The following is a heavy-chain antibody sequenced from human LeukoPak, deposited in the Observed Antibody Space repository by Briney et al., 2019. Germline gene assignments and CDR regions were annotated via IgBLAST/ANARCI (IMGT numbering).Heavy chain of an antibody. CDR1: GGTFSSYA. Sequence: GASVKVSCKASGGTFSSYAISWVRQAPGQGLEWMGGIIPIFGTANYAQKFQGRVTITADESTSTAYMELSSLRSEDTAVYYCARGPRQLPHVHYYYYMDVWGKGTTVTVSS. D-gene: IGHD2-2*01. CDR3: ARGPRQLPHVHYYYYMDV. V-gene: IGHV1-69*01. CDR2: IIPIFGTA. J-gene: IGHJ6*03.